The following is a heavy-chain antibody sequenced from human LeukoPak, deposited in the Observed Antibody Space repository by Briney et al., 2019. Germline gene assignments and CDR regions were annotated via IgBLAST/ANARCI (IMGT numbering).Heavy chain of an antibody. Sequence: PGGSLRLSCVASGFTFSSYSMNWVRQAPGKGLEWVSSISSSSSYIYYADSVKGRFTISRDNAKNSLYLQMNSLRAEDTAVYYCARDPSTVTTFPFDYWGQGTLVTVSS. CDR1: GFTFSSYS. CDR2: ISSSSSYI. V-gene: IGHV3-21*01. CDR3: ARDPSTVTTFPFDY. J-gene: IGHJ4*02. D-gene: IGHD4-17*01.